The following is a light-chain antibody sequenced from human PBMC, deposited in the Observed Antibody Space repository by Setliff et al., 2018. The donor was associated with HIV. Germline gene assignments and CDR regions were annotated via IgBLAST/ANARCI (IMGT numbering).Light chain of an antibody. V-gene: IGLV1-40*01. CDR1: SSNIGAGYD. J-gene: IGLJ1*01. CDR2: GNN. Sequence: QSALTQPPSVSGAPGQRVTISCTGSSSNIGAGYDVHWYQQLPETAPKVLIYGNNNRPSGVPDRFSGSKSGTSASLVITGLQAEDEADYYCQSYDGSLGVFGTGTKATVL. CDR3: QSYDGSLGV.